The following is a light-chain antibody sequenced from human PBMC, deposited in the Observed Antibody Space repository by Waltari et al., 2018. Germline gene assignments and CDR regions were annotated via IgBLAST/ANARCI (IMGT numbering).Light chain of an antibody. CDR3: QQYNNWPQT. CDR1: QSVSSN. J-gene: IGKJ1*01. CDR2: GAS. V-gene: IGKV3-15*01. Sequence: EIVMTQSPATLSVSPGERATLSCRASQSVSSNLAWYQQKPGQAPRLRIYGASTRATGIPARFSGSGSGTEVTLTISSLQSEDFAVYYCQQYNNWPQTFGQGTKVEIK.